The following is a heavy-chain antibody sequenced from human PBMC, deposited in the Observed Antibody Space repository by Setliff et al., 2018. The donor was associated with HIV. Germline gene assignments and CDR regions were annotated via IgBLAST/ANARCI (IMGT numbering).Heavy chain of an antibody. CDR3: AKGSGFYDY. V-gene: IGHV3-23*01. CDR1: GFTFSTYA. J-gene: IGHJ4*02. D-gene: IGHD3-22*01. CDR2: ISGSGYP. Sequence: TGGSLRLSCVASGFTFSTYAINWVRLAPGKGLEWVSSISGSGYPYYADSVKGRFTISRDSSENTLCLQMDSLRVEDTAVYYCAKGSGFYDYWGQGTLVTVSS.